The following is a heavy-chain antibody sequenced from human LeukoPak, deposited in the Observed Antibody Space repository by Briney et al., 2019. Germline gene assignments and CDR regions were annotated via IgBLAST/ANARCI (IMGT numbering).Heavy chain of an antibody. CDR1: GGSISSYY. Sequence: SETLSLTCTVSGGSISSYYWSWIRQPPGKGLEYIGFIYYSGRTNYNPSLKSRVTISVDTSKNQFSLKLSSVNAADTAVYYCARYQVEGGGCWFDPWGQGTLVTVPS. CDR2: IYYSGRT. D-gene: IGHD5-12*01. CDR3: ARYQVEGGGCWFDP. J-gene: IGHJ5*02. V-gene: IGHV4-59*01.